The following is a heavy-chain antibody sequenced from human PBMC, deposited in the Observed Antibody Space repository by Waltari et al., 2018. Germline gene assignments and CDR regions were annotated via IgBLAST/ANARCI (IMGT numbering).Heavy chain of an antibody. J-gene: IGHJ4*02. Sequence: QVHLQESGPGLVRPSETLSLTCSVSGGSIRNYYWTWIRQPPGKGLEWIGYISYIAKTDSNPSLKSRVTISVDTSKNQFSLRLSSVTAADTAVYYCARHVEGGAAAYDYWGQGILVTVSS. CDR3: ARHVEGGAAAYDY. CDR1: GGSIRNYY. CDR2: ISYIAKT. D-gene: IGHD6-13*01. V-gene: IGHV4-59*08.